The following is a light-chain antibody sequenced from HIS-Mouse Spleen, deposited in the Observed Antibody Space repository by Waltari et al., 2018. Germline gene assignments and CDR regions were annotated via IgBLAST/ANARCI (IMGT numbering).Light chain of an antibody. CDR3: QQRSNWPPIFT. J-gene: IGKJ3*01. V-gene: IGKV3-11*01. CDR1: QSVSSY. CDR2: DAS. Sequence: EIVLTQSPATLSLSPGERATLSCRASQSVSSYLAWYQQKPGQAPSLLIYDASNRATGIPARFSGSGSGTDLALTISSLEPEDFAVYYCQQRSNWPPIFTFGPGTKVDIK.